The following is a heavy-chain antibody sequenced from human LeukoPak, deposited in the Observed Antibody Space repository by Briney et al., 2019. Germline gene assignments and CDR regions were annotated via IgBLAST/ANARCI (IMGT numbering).Heavy chain of an antibody. D-gene: IGHD5-24*01. V-gene: IGHV3-7*01. Sequence: GGSLRLSCAASGFTFSSYWMSSVRQAPGKGLERVANIKQDGSEKYYVDSVKRRFTISRDNAKNSLYLQMNSLRAEDTAVYYCARTAGMAPYYYYGMDVWGQGTTVTVSS. CDR2: IKQDGSEK. CDR3: ARTAGMAPYYYYGMDV. J-gene: IGHJ6*02. CDR1: GFTFSSYW.